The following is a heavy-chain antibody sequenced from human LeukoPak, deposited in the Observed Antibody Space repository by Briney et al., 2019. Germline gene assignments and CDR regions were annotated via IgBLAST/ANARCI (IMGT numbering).Heavy chain of an antibody. V-gene: IGHV3-21*01. CDR3: ARNPTRQAFDI. J-gene: IGHJ3*02. CDR1: GFTFSSYS. CDR2: ISSSSSYI. Sequence: GGSLRLSCAASGFTFSSYSMNWVRQAPGKGLEWVSSISSSSSYIYYADSVKGRFTISRDNAKNSLYLQMNSLRAEDTAVYYCARNPTRQAFDIWGQGTMVTVSS.